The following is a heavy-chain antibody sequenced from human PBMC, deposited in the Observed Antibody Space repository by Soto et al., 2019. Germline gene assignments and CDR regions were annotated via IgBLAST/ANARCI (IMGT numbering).Heavy chain of an antibody. V-gene: IGHV6-1*01. Sequence: PSQTLSLTCAISGDSVSSNSAAWNWIRQSPSRGLEWLGRTYYRSKWYNDYAVSVKSRITINPDTSKNQFPLQLNSVTPEDTAVYYCARGRVLVYDFWSGYYHDAFDIWGQGTMVTVSS. CDR3: ARGRVLVYDFWSGYYHDAFDI. CDR2: TYYRSKWYN. D-gene: IGHD3-3*01. J-gene: IGHJ3*02. CDR1: GDSVSSNSAA.